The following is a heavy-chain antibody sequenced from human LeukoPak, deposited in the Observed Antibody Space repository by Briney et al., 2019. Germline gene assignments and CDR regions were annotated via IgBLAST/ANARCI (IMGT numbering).Heavy chain of an antibody. CDR2: IIPIFGTA. V-gene: IGHV1-69*13. CDR3: ASSYGSGSSDFDY. CDR1: GGTFSSYA. Sequence: ASVKVSCKASGGTFSSYAISWVRQAPGQGLEWMGGIIPIFGTANCAQKFQGRVTITADESTSTAYMELSSLRSEDTAVYYCASSYGSGSSDFDYWGQGTLVTVSS. J-gene: IGHJ4*02. D-gene: IGHD3-10*01.